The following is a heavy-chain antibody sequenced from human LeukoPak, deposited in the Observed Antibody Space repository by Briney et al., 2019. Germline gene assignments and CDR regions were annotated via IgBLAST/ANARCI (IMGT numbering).Heavy chain of an antibody. Sequence: TSETLSLTCTVSGGSVSSGTYYWTWIRQPPGKGLEWIAYISYNENINYNPSLTSRLTISLDTSSNQFSLSLSSVTAADTAVYYCAREASLVRGIFITRYGLDVWGKGTTVTVSS. CDR2: ISYNENI. D-gene: IGHD3-10*01. V-gene: IGHV4-61*01. CDR3: AREASLVRGIFITRYGLDV. CDR1: GGSVSSGTYY. J-gene: IGHJ6*04.